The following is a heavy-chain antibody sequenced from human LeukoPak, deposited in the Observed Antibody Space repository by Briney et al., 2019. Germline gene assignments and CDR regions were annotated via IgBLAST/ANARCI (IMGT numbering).Heavy chain of an antibody. CDR2: ISSSSYI. V-gene: IGHV3-21*01. CDR3: ARGYYGSGSYVDY. D-gene: IGHD3-10*01. Sequence: GGSLRLSCAASGFTFSSYSMNWVRQAPGKGLEWVSSISSSSYIYYADSVKGRFTISRDNAKNSLYLQMNSLRAEDTAVYYCARGYYGSGSYVDYWGQGTLVTVSS. CDR1: GFTFSSYS. J-gene: IGHJ4*02.